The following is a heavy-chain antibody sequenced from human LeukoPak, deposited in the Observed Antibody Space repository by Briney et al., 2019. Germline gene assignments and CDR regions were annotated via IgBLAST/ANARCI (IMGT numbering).Heavy chain of an antibody. D-gene: IGHD6-19*01. CDR2: ISGSGGST. J-gene: IGHJ4*02. V-gene: IGHV3-23*01. CDR1: GFTFSSYA. Sequence: PGGSLRLSCAASGFTFSSYAMSWVRQAPGKGLGWVSAISGSGGSTYYADSVKGRFTISRDNSKNTLYLQMNSLRAEDTAVYYCAKDPRYSSGWDYWGQGTLVTVSS. CDR3: AKDPRYSSGWDY.